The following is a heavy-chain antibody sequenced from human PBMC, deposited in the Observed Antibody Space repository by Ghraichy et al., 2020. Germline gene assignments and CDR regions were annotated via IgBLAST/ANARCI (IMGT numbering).Heavy chain of an antibody. CDR2: ISSNGGST. Sequence: GGSLRLSCSASGFTFSSYAMHWVRQAPGKGLEYVSAISSNGGSTYYADSVKGRFTISRDNSKNTLYLQMSSLRAEDTAVYYCVKDSAELRFLEWLLYREEAFDIWGQGTMVTVSS. CDR1: GFTFSSYA. D-gene: IGHD3-3*01. J-gene: IGHJ3*02. CDR3: VKDSAELRFLEWLLYREEAFDI. V-gene: IGHV3-64D*06.